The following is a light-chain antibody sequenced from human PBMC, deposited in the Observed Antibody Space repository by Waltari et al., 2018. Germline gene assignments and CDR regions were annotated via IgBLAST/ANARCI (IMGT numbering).Light chain of an antibody. Sequence: DIQMTQSPSSLSASVGDRVTITCRASQSISSYLNWYQQKPGKAPKLLIYAAASLQSGVPSRLSGSGSGTDFTLTIRSQQPEDFATYYCRQNYSTPYTFGQGTKLEIK. CDR3: RQNYSTPYT. V-gene: IGKV1-39*01. CDR1: QSISSY. CDR2: AAA. J-gene: IGKJ2*01.